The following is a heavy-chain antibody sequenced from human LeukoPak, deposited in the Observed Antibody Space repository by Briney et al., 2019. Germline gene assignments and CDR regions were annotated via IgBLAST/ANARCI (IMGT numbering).Heavy chain of an antibody. CDR2: IQHSGNT. J-gene: IGHJ6*03. Sequence: KSSETLSLTCAVSGYSITRGYYWGWIRQTPGKGLDWIAIIQHSGNTYYNPSLKSRGTISLDTSRNELSLRLNSVTAADTAVYYCARGPRIAARPISQFYYYMDVWGKGTTVTVSS. CDR1: GYSITRGYY. D-gene: IGHD6-6*01. V-gene: IGHV4-38-2*01. CDR3: ARGPRIAARPISQFYYYMDV.